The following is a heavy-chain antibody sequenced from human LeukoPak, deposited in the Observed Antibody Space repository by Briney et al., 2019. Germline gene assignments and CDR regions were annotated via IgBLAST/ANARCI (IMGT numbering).Heavy chain of an antibody. Sequence: GGSLRLSCAASGFPFSSYEMNWVRQAPGKGLEWVSYISSSGNAIYYADSVKGRFTISRDNAKNSLYLQMNSLRAEDTAVYYCARRLRRNYFDYWGQGTLVTVSS. CDR3: ARRLRRNYFDY. D-gene: IGHD4-17*01. CDR1: GFPFSSYE. J-gene: IGHJ4*02. CDR2: ISSSGNAI. V-gene: IGHV3-48*03.